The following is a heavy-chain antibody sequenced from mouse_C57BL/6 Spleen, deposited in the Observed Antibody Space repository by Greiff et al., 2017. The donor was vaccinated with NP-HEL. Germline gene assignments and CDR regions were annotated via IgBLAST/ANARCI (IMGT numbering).Heavy chain of an antibody. CDR2: ISSGSSTI. CDR1: GFTFSDYG. D-gene: IGHD1-1*01. J-gene: IGHJ3*01. CDR3: ARTLNYYGSTSWFAY. Sequence: EVQRVESGGGLVKPGGSLKLSCAASGFTFSDYGMHWVRQAPEKGLEWVAYISSGSSTIYYADTVKGRFTISRDNAKNTLFLQMTSLRSEDTAMYYCARTLNYYGSTSWFAYWGQGTLVTVSA. V-gene: IGHV5-17*01.